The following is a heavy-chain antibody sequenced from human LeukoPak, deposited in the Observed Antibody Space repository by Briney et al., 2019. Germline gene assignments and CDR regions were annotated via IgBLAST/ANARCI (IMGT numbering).Heavy chain of an antibody. J-gene: IGHJ4*02. CDR1: GFTFSSYW. CDR2: VKTDGSDT. CDR3: ARVRVLAATTSGFDY. V-gene: IGHV3-74*01. D-gene: IGHD1-26*01. Sequence: GGPLRLSCAASGFTFSSYWMHWVRQPPGKGLVWVSRVKTDGSDTNYADSVKGRFTISRDNAKNTVYLQMNSLRAEDTAVYYCARVRVLAATTSGFDYWGQGTLVTVSS.